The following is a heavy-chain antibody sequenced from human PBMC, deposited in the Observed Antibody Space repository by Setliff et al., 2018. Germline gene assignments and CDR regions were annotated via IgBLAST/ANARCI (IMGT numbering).Heavy chain of an antibody. CDR2: ISGHNGKT. J-gene: IGHJ6*02. V-gene: IGHV1-18*01. D-gene: IGHD3-10*01. Sequence: ASVKFSCKASGFTFTYFGISWVRLAPGQGLEWMGWISGHNGKTMYAQKFQDRVVMTTDTDTGTAYMELRSLRFDDSAIYYCAKEPAVSLTEAVRRSYYDYALDVWGQGTTVTVSS. CDR1: GFTFTYFG. CDR3: AKEPAVSLTEAVRRSYYDYALDV.